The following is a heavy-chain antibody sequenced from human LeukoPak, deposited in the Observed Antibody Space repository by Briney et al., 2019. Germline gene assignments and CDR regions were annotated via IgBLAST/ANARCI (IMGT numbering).Heavy chain of an antibody. V-gene: IGHV4-38-2*01. D-gene: IGHD1-26*01. CDR3: ARRRRSYSIDY. J-gene: IGHJ4*02. Sequence: SETLSLTCAVSGYSISSGYYWGWIRQPPGKGLEWIGSIYHSGSTYYNPSLKIRVTISVDTSKNQFSLKLSSVTAADTAVYYCARRRRSYSIDYWGKGTLVTVSS. CDR2: IYHSGST. CDR1: GYSISSGYY.